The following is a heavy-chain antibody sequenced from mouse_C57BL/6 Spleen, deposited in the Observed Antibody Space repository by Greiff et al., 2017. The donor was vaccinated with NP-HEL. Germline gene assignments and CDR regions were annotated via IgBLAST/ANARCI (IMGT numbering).Heavy chain of an antibody. D-gene: IGHD3-2*01. CDR2: IDPENGDT. CDR3: TTETAGAWFAY. Sequence: EVMLVESGAELVRPGASVKLSCTASGFNIKDDYMHWVKQRPEQGLEWIGWIDPENGDTEYASKFQGKATITADTSSNTAYLQLSSLTSEDTAVYYCTTETAGAWFAYWGQGTLVTVSA. J-gene: IGHJ3*01. V-gene: IGHV14-4*01. CDR1: GFNIKDDY.